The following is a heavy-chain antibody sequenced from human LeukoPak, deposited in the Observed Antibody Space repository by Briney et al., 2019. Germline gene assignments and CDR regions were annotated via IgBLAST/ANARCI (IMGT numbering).Heavy chain of an antibody. Sequence: GSSVKVSCKASGGTFSSYAISWVRQAPGQGLEWMGRIIPILGIANYAQKFQGRVTITADKSTSTAYMELSSLRSEDTAVYYCARWSGYDLGIDYWGQGTLVTVSS. CDR3: ARWSGYDLGIDY. CDR2: IIPILGIA. D-gene: IGHD5-12*01. V-gene: IGHV1-69*04. J-gene: IGHJ4*02. CDR1: GGTFSSYA.